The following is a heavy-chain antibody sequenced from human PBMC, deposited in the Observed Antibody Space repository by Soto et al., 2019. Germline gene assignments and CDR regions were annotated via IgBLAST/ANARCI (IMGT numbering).Heavy chain of an antibody. V-gene: IGHV3-66*01. CDR3: AREPRYCRGGSCSITGDAYDI. CDR1: GLIVSDTY. J-gene: IGHJ3*02. Sequence: PGGPLRLSCTASGLIVSDTYVNWVRQAPGKGLEWVSVISNRGDTHYADSVRGRFSLSRDISDNTLHLQMNNLRVEDTAVYYCAREPRYCRGGSCSITGDAYDIWGQGTMVT. D-gene: IGHD2-15*01. CDR2: ISNRGDT.